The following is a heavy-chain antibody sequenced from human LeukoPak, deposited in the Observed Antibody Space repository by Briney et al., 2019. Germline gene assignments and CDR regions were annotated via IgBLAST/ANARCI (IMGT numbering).Heavy chain of an antibody. D-gene: IGHD1-26*01. Sequence: GGSLRLSCAASGFTFRSYAMSWVRQAPGKGLEWVSAIGGSGDSTYYAVSVKGRFTISRDNSKNTLYLQMNSLRAEDTAVYYCAKDLSRSSIERGYMDVWGKGTTVTVSS. CDR3: AKDLSRSSIERGYMDV. CDR1: GFTFRSYA. J-gene: IGHJ6*03. CDR2: IGGSGDST. V-gene: IGHV3-23*01.